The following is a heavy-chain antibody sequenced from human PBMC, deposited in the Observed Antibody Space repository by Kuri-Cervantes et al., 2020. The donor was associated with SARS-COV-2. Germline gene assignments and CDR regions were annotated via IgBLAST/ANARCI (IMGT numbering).Heavy chain of an antibody. CDR1: GGSFSGFY. Sequence: ESLKISCAVYGGSFSGFYWSWIRQAPGKGLEWIGRIYTSGSTNYNPSLKSRVTISVDTSKNQFSLKLSSVTAADTAVYYCAGALISSSWAYYMDVWGKGTTVTVSS. J-gene: IGHJ6*03. CDR3: AGALISSSWAYYMDV. V-gene: IGHV4-4*08. CDR2: IYTSGST. D-gene: IGHD6-13*01.